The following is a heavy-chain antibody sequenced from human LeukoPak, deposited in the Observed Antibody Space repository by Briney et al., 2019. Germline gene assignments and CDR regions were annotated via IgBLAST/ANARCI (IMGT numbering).Heavy chain of an antibody. CDR1: GFTFSSYE. J-gene: IGHJ4*02. Sequence: GGSLRLSCAASGFTFSSYEMNWVRQAPGKGLEWVSYISSSSSTIYYADSVKGRFTISRDNAKNSLYLQMNSLRAEDTAVYYCARVLHKRNYDSSVYYGYWGQGTLVTVSS. D-gene: IGHD3-22*01. CDR2: ISSSSSTI. CDR3: ARVLHKRNYDSSVYYGY. V-gene: IGHV3-48*01.